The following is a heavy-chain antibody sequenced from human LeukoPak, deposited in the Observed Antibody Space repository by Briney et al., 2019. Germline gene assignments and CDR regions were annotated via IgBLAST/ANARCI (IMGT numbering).Heavy chain of an antibody. CDR2: INWNGGST. D-gene: IGHD3-9*01. CDR1: GFTFSSYFW. Sequence: GGSLRLSCAASGFTFSSYFWMHWVRQAPGKGLEWVSGINWNGGSTGYADSVKGRFTISRDNAKNSLYLQMNSLRAEDTALYYCARVNYDILTGHSGLWYFDLWGRGTLVTVSS. CDR3: ARVNYDILTGHSGLWYFDL. V-gene: IGHV3-20*04. J-gene: IGHJ2*01.